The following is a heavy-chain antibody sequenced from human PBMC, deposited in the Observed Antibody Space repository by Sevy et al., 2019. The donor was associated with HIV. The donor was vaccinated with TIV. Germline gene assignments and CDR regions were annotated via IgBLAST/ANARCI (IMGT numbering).Heavy chain of an antibody. Sequence: ASVKVSCKASGYTFTSYYMHWVRQAPGQGLEWMGIINPSGGSTSYAQKFQGRVTMTRDTSTSAVYMGLSSLRSEDRAVYYCAGVGYYDSSGYYQDAFDIWGQGTMVTVSS. D-gene: IGHD3-22*01. V-gene: IGHV1-46*01. CDR3: AGVGYYDSSGYYQDAFDI. J-gene: IGHJ3*02. CDR1: GYTFTSYY. CDR2: INPSGGST.